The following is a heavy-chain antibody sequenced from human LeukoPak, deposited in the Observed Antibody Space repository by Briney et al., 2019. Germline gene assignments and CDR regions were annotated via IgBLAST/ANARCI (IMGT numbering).Heavy chain of an antibody. CDR3: ARHVVGVGFDY. V-gene: IGHV3-21*01. J-gene: IGHJ4*02. D-gene: IGHD3-22*01. CDR1: GFTFSSYG. CDR2: ITSSSSYI. Sequence: KSGGSLRLSCAASGFTFSSYGMNWVRQAPGKGLEWVSSITSSSSYIYYADSVKGRFTISRDNAKNSLYLQMNSLRAEDTAVYYCARHVVGVGFDYWGQGTLVTVSS.